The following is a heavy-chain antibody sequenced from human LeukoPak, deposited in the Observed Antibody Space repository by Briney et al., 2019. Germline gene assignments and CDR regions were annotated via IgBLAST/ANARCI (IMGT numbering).Heavy chain of an antibody. CDR1: GFIVSSNY. Sequence: PGGSLRLSCAASGFIVSSNYMGWVRQAPGKGLEWVSSTNSGDSANYADSVKGRFTISRDNSKNTLYLQMNSLRAEDTAVYFCARVVSDTNGWYHFDYWGQGTLVTVSS. CDR3: ARVVSDTNGWYHFDY. V-gene: IGHV3-53*01. J-gene: IGHJ4*02. CDR2: TNSGDSA. D-gene: IGHD6-19*01.